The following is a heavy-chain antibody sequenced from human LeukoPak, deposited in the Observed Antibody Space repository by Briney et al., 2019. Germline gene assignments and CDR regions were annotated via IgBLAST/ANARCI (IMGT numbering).Heavy chain of an antibody. CDR2: IYYSRST. CDR3: ARVDSSSWYLLNPTDNWFDP. Sequence: SETLSLTCTVSGGSISSYYWSWIRQPPGKGLEWIGYIYYSRSTNYNPSLKSRVTISVDTFKNQFSLKLSSVTAADTAVYYCARVDSSSWYLLNPTDNWFDPWGQGTLVTVSS. J-gene: IGHJ5*02. D-gene: IGHD6-13*01. V-gene: IGHV4-59*01. CDR1: GGSISSYY.